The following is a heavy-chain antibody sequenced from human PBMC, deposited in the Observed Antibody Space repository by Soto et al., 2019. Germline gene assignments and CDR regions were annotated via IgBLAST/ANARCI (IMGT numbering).Heavy chain of an antibody. CDR2: ISAYNGDT. J-gene: IGHJ3*02. CDR3: ARKGQGQASDI. CDR1: GYTFTSYG. Sequence: ASVKVSCTASGYTFTSYGIIWVRQAPGQGLEWMGWISAYNGDTTYAQNLRGRITITTDSSTSIAYMELRSMRSDDTALYYCARKGQGQASDIWGQGTTVTVSS. V-gene: IGHV1-18*04.